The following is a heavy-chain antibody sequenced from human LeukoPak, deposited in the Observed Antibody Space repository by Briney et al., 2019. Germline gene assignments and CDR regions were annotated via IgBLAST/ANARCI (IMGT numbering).Heavy chain of an antibody. J-gene: IGHJ5*02. Sequence: KTSETLSLTCTVSGGSISSGNYYWSWIRQPAGKGLEWIGRIYTRGSTKYTPSLKSRVTMSVDTSKNQFSLKLSSVTAADTAVYYCARVIAARPNWFDPWGQGTLVTVSS. CDR1: GGSISSGNYY. CDR2: IYTRGST. V-gene: IGHV4-61*02. D-gene: IGHD6-6*01. CDR3: ARVIAARPNWFDP.